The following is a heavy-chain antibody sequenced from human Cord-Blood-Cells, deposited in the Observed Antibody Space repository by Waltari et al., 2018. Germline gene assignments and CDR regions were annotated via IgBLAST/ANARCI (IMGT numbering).Heavy chain of an antibody. D-gene: IGHD3-3*01. CDR1: GGTFSSYA. V-gene: IGHV1-69*06. Sequence: QVQLMQSGAEVKKPGSSVKVSCKASGGTFSSYAISWVRQAPGQGLEWMGGIIPIFGTANYAQKFQGRVTITADKSTSTAYMELSSLRSEDTAVYYCARVIYDFWSGYSSYYFDYWGQGTLVTVSS. CDR2: IIPIFGTA. CDR3: ARVIYDFWSGYSSYYFDY. J-gene: IGHJ4*02.